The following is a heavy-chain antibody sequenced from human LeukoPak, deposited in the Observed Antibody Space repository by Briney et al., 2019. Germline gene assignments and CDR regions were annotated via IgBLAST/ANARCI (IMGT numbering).Heavy chain of an antibody. CDR1: GYTFTSYA. Sequence: ASVKVSCKASGYTFTSYAMHWVRQATGQGLEWLGWMSPNSGDTGYAQKFQGRVTMTSDSSISTAYMELSSLSSEDTAIYYCVRTPPNWGFDYWGQGTLVTVSS. D-gene: IGHD7-27*01. CDR2: MSPNSGDT. J-gene: IGHJ4*02. V-gene: IGHV1-8*02. CDR3: VRTPPNWGFDY.